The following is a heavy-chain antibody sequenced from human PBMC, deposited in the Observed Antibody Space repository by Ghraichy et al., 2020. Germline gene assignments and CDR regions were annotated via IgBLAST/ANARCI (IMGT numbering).Heavy chain of an antibody. CDR2: FDPEDGET. CDR1: GYTLTELS. D-gene: IGHD3-10*01. V-gene: IGHV1-24*01. CDR3: ATLKYSETKLWFGELSPDYFDY. Sequence: ASVKVSCKVSGYTLTELSMHWVRQAPGKGLEWMGGFDPEDGETIYAQKFQGRVIMTEDTSTDTAYMELSSLRSEDTAVYYCATLKYSETKLWFGELSPDYFDYWGQGTLVTVSS. J-gene: IGHJ4*02.